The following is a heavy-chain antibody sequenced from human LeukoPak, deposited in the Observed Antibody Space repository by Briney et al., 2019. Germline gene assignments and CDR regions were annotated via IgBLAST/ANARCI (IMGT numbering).Heavy chain of an antibody. D-gene: IGHD3-10*01. CDR3: ARIHPMWFGELMYYYYYGMDV. Sequence: SETLSLTCAVYGGSFSGYYWSWIRQPPGKGLEWIGEINHSGSTNYNPSLKSRVTISVDTSKNQFSLKLSSVTAADTAVYYCARIHPMWFGELMYYYYYGMDVWGQGTTVTVSS. J-gene: IGHJ6*02. CDR1: GGSFSGYY. V-gene: IGHV4-34*01. CDR2: INHSGST.